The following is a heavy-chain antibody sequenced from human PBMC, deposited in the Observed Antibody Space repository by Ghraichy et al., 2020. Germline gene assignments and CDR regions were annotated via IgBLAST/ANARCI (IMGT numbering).Heavy chain of an antibody. Sequence: GESLNISCAASGFTFSTYAMHWVRQAPGKGLEWVAVISYDGYKQDYADSVKGRFTISRDNSKNTLYLQMNSLRAEDTAVYYCARHRMPTMPLGYFDYWGQGTLVPVSS. CDR3: ARHRMPTMPLGYFDY. V-gene: IGHV3-30*04. CDR1: GFTFSTYA. J-gene: IGHJ4*02. D-gene: IGHD5-24*01. CDR2: ISYDGYKQ.